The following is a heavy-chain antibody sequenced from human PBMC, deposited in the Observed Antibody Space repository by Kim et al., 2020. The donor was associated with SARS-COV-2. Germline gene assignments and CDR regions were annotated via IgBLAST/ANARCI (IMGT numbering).Heavy chain of an antibody. Sequence: GGSLRLSCTASGFTFGDYAMSWVRQAPGKGLEWVGFIRSKAYGGTTAYAASVKGRFTISRDDSKSIAYLQMNSLNTEDTAVYYCTSPGSPQKLRYFDWFPSTYCSCVMDVWGQGTMVTVSS. CDR1: GFTFGDYA. CDR2: IRSKAYGGTT. D-gene: IGHD3-9*01. CDR3: TSPGSPQKLRYFDWFPSTYCSCVMDV. V-gene: IGHV3-49*04. J-gene: IGHJ6*02.